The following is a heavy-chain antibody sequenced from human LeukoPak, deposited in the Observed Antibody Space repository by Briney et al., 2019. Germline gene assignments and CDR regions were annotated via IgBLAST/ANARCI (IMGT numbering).Heavy chain of an antibody. J-gene: IGHJ6*03. Sequence: RGSLRLSCAASGFTFSSYAMSWVRQAPGKRLEWVPVIYSGGSRYYADSVKGRFTISRDNSKNTLYLQMNSLRAEDTAVYYCARMGSSWFDYMDVWGKGTTVTVSS. CDR3: ARMGSSWFDYMDV. D-gene: IGHD6-13*01. CDR2: IYSGGSR. V-gene: IGHV3-53*01. CDR1: GFTFSSYA.